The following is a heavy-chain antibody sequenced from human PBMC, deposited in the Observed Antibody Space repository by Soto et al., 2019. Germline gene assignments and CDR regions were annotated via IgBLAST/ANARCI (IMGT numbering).Heavy chain of an antibody. CDR2: IYYSGST. J-gene: IGHJ4*02. V-gene: IGHV4-61*01. CDR3: ATQTGYCSGGSCYEDY. D-gene: IGHD2-15*01. CDR1: GGSVSSGSYY. Sequence: QVQLQESGPGLVKPSETLSLTCTVSGGSVSSGSYYWSWIRQPPGKGLEWIGYIYYSGSTNYNPSLKSRVTISVDTSKNQFPLKLSSVTAADTAVYYCATQTGYCSGGSCYEDYWGQGTLVTVSS.